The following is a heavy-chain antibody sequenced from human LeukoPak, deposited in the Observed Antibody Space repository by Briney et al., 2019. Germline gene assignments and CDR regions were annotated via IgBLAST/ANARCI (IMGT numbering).Heavy chain of an antibody. CDR1: GFTFSSYA. CDR2: ISGSGGST. J-gene: IGHJ4*02. V-gene: IGHV3-23*01. CDR3: AKWEDTMTVVVRGNDY. D-gene: IGHD3-22*01. Sequence: GGSLRLSRAASGFTFSSYAMSWVRQAPGKGLEWVSAISGSGGSTYYADSVKGRFTISRDNSKNTLYLQMNSLRAEDTAVYYCAKWEDTMTVVVRGNDYWGQGTLVTVSS.